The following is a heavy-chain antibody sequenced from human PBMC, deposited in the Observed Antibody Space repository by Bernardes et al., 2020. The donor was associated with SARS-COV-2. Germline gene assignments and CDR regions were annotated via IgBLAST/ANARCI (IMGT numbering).Heavy chain of an antibody. Sequence: SVKVSCKASGGTFSSYAISWVRQAPGQGLEWMGRIIPILGIANYAQKFQGRVTITADKSTGTAYMELSSLRSEDTAVYYCARDDIVVVPAAIADYYYDGMDVWGQGTTVTVSS. J-gene: IGHJ6*02. CDR3: ARDDIVVVPAAIADYYYDGMDV. V-gene: IGHV1-69*04. D-gene: IGHD2-2*01. CDR2: IIPILGIA. CDR1: GGTFSSYA.